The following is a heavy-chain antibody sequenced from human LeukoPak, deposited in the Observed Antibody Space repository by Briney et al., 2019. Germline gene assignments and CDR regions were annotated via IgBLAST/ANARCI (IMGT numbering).Heavy chain of an antibody. V-gene: IGHV3-30*02. Sequence: GGSLRLSCAAFQFTFSTYGMHWVRQAPGKGLEWVAFIRYDGGDKYYADSVKGRFSISRDNSKNTLYLQMNSLRAEDTAVYYCARESLTDIVVVGAFDIWGQGTMVTVSS. D-gene: IGHD2-15*01. CDR1: QFTFSTYG. CDR3: ARESLTDIVVVGAFDI. CDR2: IRYDGGDK. J-gene: IGHJ3*02.